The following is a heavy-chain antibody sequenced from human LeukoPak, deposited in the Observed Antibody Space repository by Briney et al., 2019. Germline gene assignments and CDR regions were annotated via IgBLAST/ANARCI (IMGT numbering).Heavy chain of an antibody. D-gene: IGHD1-7*01. J-gene: IGHJ6*02. CDR1: GGSISSYY. CDR3: ARSAGLELRVYYYGMDV. V-gene: IGHV4-59*01. Sequence: SETLSLTCTVSGGSISSYYWSWIRQPPGKGLEWIGYIYYSGSTNYNPSLKSRVTISVDTSKNQFSLKLSSVTAADTAVYYCARSAGLELRVYYYGMDVWGQGTTVTVSS. CDR2: IYYSGST.